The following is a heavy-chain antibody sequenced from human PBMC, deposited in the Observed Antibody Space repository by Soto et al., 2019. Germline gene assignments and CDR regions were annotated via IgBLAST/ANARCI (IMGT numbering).Heavy chain of an antibody. CDR3: ARDYAVGRVVY. CDR2: ISAYNGNP. D-gene: IGHD1-26*01. CDR1: GYTFTSYG. J-gene: IGHJ4*02. V-gene: IGHV1-18*01. Sequence: QVQLVQSGAEVKKPGASVKVSCKASGYTFTSYGISWVRQAPGQGLEWMGWISAYNGNPKYGQQLQGRVTMTTDTSTSTAYMELRSLRSDDTAVEYWARDYAVGRVVYWGQGTLVTGSS.